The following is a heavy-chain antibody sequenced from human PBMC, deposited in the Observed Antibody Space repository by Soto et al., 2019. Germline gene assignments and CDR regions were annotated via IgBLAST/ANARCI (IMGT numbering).Heavy chain of an antibody. D-gene: IGHD2-21*02. CDR1: GFTFSGSA. J-gene: IGHJ2*01. V-gene: IGHV3-73*02. CDR3: TRHALQFCGGDCYLLPYFDL. CDR2: IRSKANSYAT. Sequence: EVQLVESGGGLVQPGGSLKLSCAASGFTFSGSAMHWVRQASGKGLEWVGRIRSKANSYATVYDASVKGRFTISRDDTKNTAYLQMNRLKTEDTAVYYCTRHALQFCGGDCYLLPYFDLGGRGTLVTVSS.